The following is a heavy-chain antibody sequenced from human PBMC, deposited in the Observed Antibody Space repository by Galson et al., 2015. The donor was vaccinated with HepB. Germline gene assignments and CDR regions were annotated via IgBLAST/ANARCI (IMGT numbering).Heavy chain of an antibody. D-gene: IGHD2-8*01. J-gene: IGHJ4*02. V-gene: IGHV5-51*01. CDR1: GYKFTNHW. Sequence: QSGAEVKKPGESLKISCHGSGYKFTNHWIAWVRQMPGKGLEWMGIIYPGDSETKYNPSFQGQVTISVDMSINTAYLQWSSLKASDTAMYYCARLRTRSHFILLELTHHEHYFDYWGQGTLVTVSA. CDR2: IYPGDSET. CDR3: ARLRTRSHFILLELTHHEHYFDY.